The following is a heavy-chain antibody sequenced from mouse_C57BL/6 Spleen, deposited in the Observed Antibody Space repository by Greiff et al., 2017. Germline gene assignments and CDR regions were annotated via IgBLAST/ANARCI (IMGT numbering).Heavy chain of an antibody. CDR3: TRSGESPYGNSYAMDY. J-gene: IGHJ4*01. D-gene: IGHD2-1*01. CDR1: GYTFTDYE. CDR2: IDPETGGT. V-gene: IGHV1-15*01. Sequence: VKLQESGAELVRPGASVTLSCKASGYTFTDYEMHWVKQTPVHGLEWIGAIDPETGGTAYNQKFKGKAILTADKSSSTAYMELRSLTSEDSAVYYCTRSGESPYGNSYAMDYWGQGTSVTVSS.